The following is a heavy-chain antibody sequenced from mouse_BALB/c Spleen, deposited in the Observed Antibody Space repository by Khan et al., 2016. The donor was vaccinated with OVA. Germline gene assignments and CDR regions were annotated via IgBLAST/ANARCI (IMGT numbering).Heavy chain of an antibody. D-gene: IGHD2-1*01. V-gene: IGHV14-3*02. CDR3: ATLYCNPFAF. Sequence: VQLKQSGAELVKPGASAKLSCSASGFNIKDTYIHWMKQRPEQGLEWIGRIDPPNDDSKYGPKFQAKATLTADTSSNTAYLQLSSLTSEDTAVYYCATLYCNPFAFWGQGTLVSVSA. CDR1: GFNIKDTY. CDR2: IDPPNDDS. J-gene: IGHJ3*01.